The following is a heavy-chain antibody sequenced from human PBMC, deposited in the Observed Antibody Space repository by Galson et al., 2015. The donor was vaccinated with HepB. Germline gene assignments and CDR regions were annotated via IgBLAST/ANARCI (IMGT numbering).Heavy chain of an antibody. CDR2: ISYDGSNK. J-gene: IGHJ4*02. V-gene: IGHV3-30*18. D-gene: IGHD6-6*01. CDR1: GFTFSSYG. Sequence: SLRLSCAASGFTFSSYGMHWVRQAPGKGLEWVAVISYDGSNKYYADSVKGRFTISRDNSKNTLYLQMNSLRAEDTAVYYCAKEGYSSSSHFDYWGQGTLVTVSS. CDR3: AKEGYSSSSHFDY.